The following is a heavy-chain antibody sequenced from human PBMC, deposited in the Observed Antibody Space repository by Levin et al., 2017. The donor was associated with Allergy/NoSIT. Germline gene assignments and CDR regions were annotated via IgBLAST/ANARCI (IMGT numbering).Heavy chain of an antibody. Sequence: PGESLKISCKASGYTFTDYYIHWVRQAPGQGLEWMGWINPNTGGPNYAQNFLGRVTMTRDTSISTAYMELSRLRSDDTAFYYCARDLQSSSGWYGFNDYWGQGTLVTVSS. CDR2: INPNTGGP. CDR1: GYTFTDYY. J-gene: IGHJ4*02. V-gene: IGHV1-2*02. CDR3: ARDLQSSSGWYGFNDY. D-gene: IGHD6-19*01.